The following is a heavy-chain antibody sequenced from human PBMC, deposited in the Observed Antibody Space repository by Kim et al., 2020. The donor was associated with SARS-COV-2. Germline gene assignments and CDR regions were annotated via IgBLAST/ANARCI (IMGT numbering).Heavy chain of an antibody. V-gene: IGHV3-7*01. CDR3: AREGGSVGTMGDAFDI. Sequence: GGSLRLSCAASGFTFSSYWMSWVRQAPGKGLEWVANIKQDGSEKYYVDSVKGRFTISRDNAKNSLYLQMNSLRAEDTAVYYCAREGGSVGTMGDAFDIWGQGTMVTVSS. D-gene: IGHD3-10*01. J-gene: IGHJ3*02. CDR1: GFTFSSYW. CDR2: IKQDGSEK.